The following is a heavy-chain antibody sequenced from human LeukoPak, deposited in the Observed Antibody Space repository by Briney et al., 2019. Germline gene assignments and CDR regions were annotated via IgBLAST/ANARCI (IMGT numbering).Heavy chain of an antibody. CDR3: ARSPSYCSGGSCYSGAFDY. CDR2: ISSSSSYI. D-gene: IGHD2-15*01. J-gene: IGHJ4*02. CDR1: GFTFSSYS. Sequence: GGSLRLSCAASGFTFSSYSMNWVRQAPGKGLEWVSSISSSSSYIYYADSVKGRFTISRDNAKNSLYLQMNSLRAEDTAVYYCARSPSYCSGGSCYSGAFDYWGQGTLVTVSS. V-gene: IGHV3-21*01.